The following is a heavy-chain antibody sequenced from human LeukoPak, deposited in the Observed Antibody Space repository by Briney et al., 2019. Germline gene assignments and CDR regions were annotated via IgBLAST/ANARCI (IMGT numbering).Heavy chain of an antibody. D-gene: IGHD5-18*01. CDR1: GYTFTSYD. V-gene: IGHV1-2*04. CDR2: INPNSGGT. Sequence: ASVKVSCKASGYTFTSYDINWVRQAPGQGLEWMGWINPNSGGTNYAQKFQGWVTMTRDTSISTAYMELSRLRSDDTAVYYCARAGTAMDYFDYWGQGTLVTVSS. J-gene: IGHJ4*02. CDR3: ARAGTAMDYFDY.